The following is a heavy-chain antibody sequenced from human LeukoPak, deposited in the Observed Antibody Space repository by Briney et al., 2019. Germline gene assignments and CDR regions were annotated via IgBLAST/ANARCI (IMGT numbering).Heavy chain of an antibody. J-gene: IGHJ5*02. CDR1: GFTFSNFA. V-gene: IGHV3-23*01. D-gene: IGHD4-17*01. CDR2: ITGSHGPT. CDR3: TKDPNGDYVGAFDP. Sequence: QPGGSLRLSCAASGFTFSNFAMTWVRQAPGKGLEWVSSITGSHGPTYNTDPVKGRFTISRDNSQNTLYLQMNSLRAEDTAVYYCTKDPNGDYVGAFDPWGQGTLVTVSS.